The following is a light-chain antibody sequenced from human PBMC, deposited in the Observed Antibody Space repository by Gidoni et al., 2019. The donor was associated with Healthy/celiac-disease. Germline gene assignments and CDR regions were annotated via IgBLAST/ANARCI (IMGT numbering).Light chain of an antibody. V-gene: IGKV3-20*01. CDR3: QQYGSSPPYT. Sequence: TPAWSPADRATRASRASQGVSSSYIDWYQQKPSPATRLLLYGASSRATGSPDRFSGSGSGTDFTLTISRLEPEDFEVYYCQQYGSSPPYTFGQGTKLEIK. J-gene: IGKJ2*01. CDR2: GAS. CDR1: QGVSSSY.